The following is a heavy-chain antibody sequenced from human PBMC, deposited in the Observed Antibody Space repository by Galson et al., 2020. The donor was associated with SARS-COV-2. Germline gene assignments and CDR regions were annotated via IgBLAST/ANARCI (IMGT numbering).Heavy chain of an antibody. CDR1: GGSFSGYY. CDR3: ARGRRVLRYFDWLFLLYFDY. Sequence: QWYNAETNSSETLSLTCAVYGGSFSGYYWSWIRQPPGKGLEWIGEINHSGSTNYNPSLKSRVTISVDTSKNQFSLKLSSVTAADTAVYYCARGRRVLRYFDWLFLLYFDYWGQGTLVTVSS. CDR2: INHSGST. D-gene: IGHD3-9*01. J-gene: IGHJ4*02. V-gene: IGHV4-34*01.